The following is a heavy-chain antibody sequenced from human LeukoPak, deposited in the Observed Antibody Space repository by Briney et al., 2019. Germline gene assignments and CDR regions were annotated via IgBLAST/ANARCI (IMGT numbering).Heavy chain of an antibody. CDR2: LSTRSNKT. CDR3: ARRGAYMDV. V-gene: IGHV3-23*01. CDR1: GFPFDSDA. J-gene: IGHJ6*03. D-gene: IGHD4-17*01. Sequence: GGSLRLSCEGSGFPFDSDALSWVRRAPGKGLEWVSGLSTRSNKTYYADSVKGRFTISRDNSKNTLYLQMNSLRAEDTAVYYCARRGAYMDVWGKGTTVTVSS.